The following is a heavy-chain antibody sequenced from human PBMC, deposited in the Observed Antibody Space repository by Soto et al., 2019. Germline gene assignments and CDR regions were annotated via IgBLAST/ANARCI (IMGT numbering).Heavy chain of an antibody. CDR1: GGSISSYY. Sequence: SETLSLTCTVSGGSISSYYWSWIRQPPGKGLEWIGYIYYSGSTNYNPSLKSRVTISVDTSKNQFSLKLSSVTAADTAVYYCAKNFYLTTVVTPFAFDIWGQGTMVTVSS. CDR3: AKNFYLTTVVTPFAFDI. J-gene: IGHJ3*02. CDR2: IYYSGST. V-gene: IGHV4-59*08. D-gene: IGHD4-17*01.